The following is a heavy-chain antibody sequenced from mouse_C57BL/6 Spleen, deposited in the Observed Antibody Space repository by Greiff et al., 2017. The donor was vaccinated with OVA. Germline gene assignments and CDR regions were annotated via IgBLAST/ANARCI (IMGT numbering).Heavy chain of an antibody. J-gene: IGHJ1*03. CDR3: ASLTLNYYGSSYGYFDV. V-gene: IGHV1-52*01. CDR1: GYTFTSYW. D-gene: IGHD1-1*01. CDR2: IDPSDSET. Sequence: QVHVKQPGAELVRPGSSVKLSCKASGYTFTSYWMHWVKQRPIQGLEWIGNIDPSDSETHYNQKFKDKATLTVDKSSSTAYMQLSSLTSGDSAVYYCASLTLNYYGSSYGYFDVWGTGTTVTVSS.